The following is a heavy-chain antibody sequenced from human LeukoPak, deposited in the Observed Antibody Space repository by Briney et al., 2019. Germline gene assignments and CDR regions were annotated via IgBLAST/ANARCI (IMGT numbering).Heavy chain of an antibody. V-gene: IGHV3-7*01. CDR2: IKQDGSEK. J-gene: IGHJ3*02. D-gene: IGHD5-24*01. Sequence: GGSLRLSCAASGFTFSSYWMSWVRQAPGKGLEWVANIKQDGSEKYYVDSVKGRFTISRDNDKNSLYLQTNSLRAEDTAVYYCARDGYNKDAFDIWGQGTMVTVSS. CDR1: GFTFSSYW. CDR3: ARDGYNKDAFDI.